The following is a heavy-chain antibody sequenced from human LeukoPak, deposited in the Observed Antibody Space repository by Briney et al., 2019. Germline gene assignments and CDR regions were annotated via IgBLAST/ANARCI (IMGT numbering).Heavy chain of an antibody. D-gene: IGHD3-3*01. CDR2: IYHSGST. Sequence: PSETLSLTCTVSGGSISSSSYYWGWIRQPPGKGLEWIGSIYHSGSTYYNPSLKSRVTISVDRSKNQFSLKLSSVTAADTAVYYCARSYDFWSGYAPYWGQGTLVTVSS. J-gene: IGHJ4*02. CDR3: ARSYDFWSGYAPY. CDR1: GGSISSSSYY. V-gene: IGHV4-39*07.